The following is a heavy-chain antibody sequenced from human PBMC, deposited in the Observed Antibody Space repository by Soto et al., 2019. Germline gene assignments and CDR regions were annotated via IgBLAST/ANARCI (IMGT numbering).Heavy chain of an antibody. Sequence: GESLKIPCSGPGYDFNTNWFGWVRQLPGRGLEWVGIMYPGDSDTRYNPSLQGHVTLSVDVTVSTAFLQWRSLETSDTGMYFCARLPRDGNKTSCYYADHWGQGTQVTVSS. D-gene: IGHD3-3*01. J-gene: IGHJ4*02. CDR1: GYDFNTNW. CDR2: MYPGDSDT. CDR3: ARLPRDGNKTSCYYADH. V-gene: IGHV5-51*01.